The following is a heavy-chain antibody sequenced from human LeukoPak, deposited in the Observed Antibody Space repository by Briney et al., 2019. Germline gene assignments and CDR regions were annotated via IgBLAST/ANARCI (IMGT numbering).Heavy chain of an antibody. CDR3: ASVACSAVTCFGFLFFDY. CDR2: ISSSSSYI. D-gene: IGHD2-15*01. J-gene: IGHJ4*02. V-gene: IGHV3-21*01. CDR1: GFTFSSYS. Sequence: GSLRPSCAASGFTFSSYSMNWVRPAPGKGLEWVSSISSSSSYIYYADSVKGRFTISRDNAKNSLYLQMNSLRAEDTAVYYCASVACSAVTCFGFLFFDYWGQGTLVTVSS.